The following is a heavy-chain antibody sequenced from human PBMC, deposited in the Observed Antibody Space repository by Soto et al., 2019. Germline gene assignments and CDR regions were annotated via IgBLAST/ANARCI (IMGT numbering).Heavy chain of an antibody. V-gene: IGHV4-59*08. J-gene: IGHJ3*02. Sequence: SETLSLTCTVSRGSINNSYCTWIRQPALKRLELVGYVYYILSTNYNPSLKSRGTMSLDAAKDHCALNLSSVTAADTAVYYCARRYGQNAFDIWGQGTMVTVSS. CDR2: VYYILST. CDR3: ARRYGQNAFDI. D-gene: IGHD3-10*01. CDR1: RGSINNSY.